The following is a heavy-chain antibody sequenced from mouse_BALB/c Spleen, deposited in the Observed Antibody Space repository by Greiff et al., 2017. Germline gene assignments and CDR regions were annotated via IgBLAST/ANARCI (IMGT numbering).Heavy chain of an antibody. CDR3: ARHGSLDY. V-gene: IGHV5-12-2*01. Sequence: EVKLVESGGGLVQPGGSLKLSCAASGFTFSSYTMSWVRQTPEKRLEWVAYISNGGGSNYYPDTVKGRFTISRDNAKNTLYLQMSSLKSEDTAMYYCARHGSLDYWGQGTTLTVSS. J-gene: IGHJ2*01. D-gene: IGHD2-2*01. CDR1: GFTFSSYT. CDR2: ISNGGGSN.